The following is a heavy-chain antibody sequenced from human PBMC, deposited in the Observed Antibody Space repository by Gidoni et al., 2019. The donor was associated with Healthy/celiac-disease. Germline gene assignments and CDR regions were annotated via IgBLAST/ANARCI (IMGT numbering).Heavy chain of an antibody. CDR2: MNPNSGNT. J-gene: IGHJ4*02. V-gene: IGHV1-8*01. Sequence: INWVRQATGQGLEWMGWMNPNSGNTGYAQKFQGRVTMTRNTSISTAYMELSSLRSEDTAVYYCARGTYYDYVWGSYAHYYFDYWGQGTLVTVSS. CDR3: ARGTYYDYVWGSYAHYYFDY. D-gene: IGHD3-16*01.